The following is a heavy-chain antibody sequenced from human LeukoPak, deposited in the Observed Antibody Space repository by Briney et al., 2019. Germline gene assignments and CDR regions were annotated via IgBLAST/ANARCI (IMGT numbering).Heavy chain of an antibody. V-gene: IGHV4-59*01. CDR3: ARDGAYYYDSSGYPKHYWYFDL. CDR2: IYYSGST. Sequence: SQTLSLTCTVSGGSISSYYWSWIRQPPGKGLEWIGYIYYSGSTNYNPSLKSRVTISVDTSKNQFSLKLSSVTAADTAVYYCARDGAYYYDSSGYPKHYWYFDLWGRGTLVTVSS. D-gene: IGHD3-22*01. J-gene: IGHJ2*01. CDR1: GGSISSYY.